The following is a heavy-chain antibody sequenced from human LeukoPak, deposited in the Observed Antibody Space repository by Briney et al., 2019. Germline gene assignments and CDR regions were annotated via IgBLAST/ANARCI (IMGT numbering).Heavy chain of an antibody. D-gene: IGHD3-10*01. CDR3: ARTAKYYYGSETYYFFDY. CDR1: GGSISSYY. V-gene: IGHV4-59*01. J-gene: IGHJ4*02. CDR2: ISYTGST. Sequence: SETLSLTCTVSGGSISSYYWSWIRQPPGKGLEWIGYISYTGSTTYNSSLKSRVTISLDTSQNQFSLKLTSVTPADTAVYYCARTAKYYYGSETYYFFDYWGQGTLVTVSS.